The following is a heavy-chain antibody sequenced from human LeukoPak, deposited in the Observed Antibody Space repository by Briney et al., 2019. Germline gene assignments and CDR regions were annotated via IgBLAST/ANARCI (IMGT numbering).Heavy chain of an antibody. V-gene: IGHV3-73*01. CDR1: GFTFSGSA. CDR2: IGSRANTYAT. D-gene: IGHD6-19*01. CDR3: TRHSDSSGWYAGIDAFDI. Sequence: PGGSLRLSCAASGFTFSGSAMHGVRQASGRGLEWVGRIGSRANTYATAYAASVKGRFTISRDDPKNRAYLQMNSLKTEDTAVYYCTRHSDSSGWYAGIDAFDIWGEGTMVTVSS. J-gene: IGHJ3*02.